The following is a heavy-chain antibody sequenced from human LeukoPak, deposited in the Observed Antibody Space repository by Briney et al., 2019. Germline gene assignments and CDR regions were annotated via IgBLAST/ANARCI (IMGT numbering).Heavy chain of an antibody. CDR2: IYYSGST. CDR3: ASLRGLIGAFDI. J-gene: IGHJ3*02. CDR1: GGSISSSSYY. Sequence: SETLSLTCTVSGGSISSSSYYWGWIRQPPGKGLEWIGSIYYSGSTYYNPSLKSRVTISVDTSKNQFSLKLSSVTAADTAVYYCASLRGLIGAFDIWGQGTMVIVSS. D-gene: IGHD4-17*01. V-gene: IGHV4-39*07.